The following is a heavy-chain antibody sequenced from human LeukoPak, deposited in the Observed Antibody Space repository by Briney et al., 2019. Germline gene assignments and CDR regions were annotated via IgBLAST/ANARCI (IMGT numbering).Heavy chain of an antibody. CDR3: AKVWKDDY. D-gene: IGHD1-1*01. V-gene: IGHV3-30*18. J-gene: IGHJ4*02. Sequence: GGSLRLSCAASGFTFSSYAMSWVRQAPGKGLEWVAVISYDGSNKYYADSVKGRFTISRDNSKNTLYLQMNSLRAEDTAVYYCAKVWKDDYWGQGTLVTVSS. CDR2: ISYDGSNK. CDR1: GFTFSSYA.